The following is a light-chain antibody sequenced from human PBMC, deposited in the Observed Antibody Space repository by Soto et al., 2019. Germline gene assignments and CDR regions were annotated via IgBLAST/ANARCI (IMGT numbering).Light chain of an antibody. CDR3: SSYTSSSARVV. J-gene: IGLJ2*01. CDR1: SSDVGGYNY. Sequence: QSVLTQPASVSGSPGQSITISCTGTSSDVGGYNYVSWYQQHPGKAPKLMIYDVSNRPSGVSNRFSGSKSGITASLTISGLQAEDEADYYGSSYTSSSARVVFGGGTKLTVL. V-gene: IGLV2-14*01. CDR2: DVS.